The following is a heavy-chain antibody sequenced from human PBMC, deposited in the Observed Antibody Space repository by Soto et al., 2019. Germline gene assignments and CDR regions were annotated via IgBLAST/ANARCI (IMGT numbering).Heavy chain of an antibody. Sequence: PGGSLRLSCAASGFSFSSYVMEGVRVAPGKGLEWVAATTYDGGIKHYVDSVKGRFTISRDNSKNTLYLQMNSLRVEDTATYYCAGALENPYFYYGLNVWGQGTTVTVSS. V-gene: IGHV3-30*03. CDR3: AGALENPYFYYGLNV. CDR2: TTYDGGIK. CDR1: GFSFSSYV. J-gene: IGHJ6*02. D-gene: IGHD1-1*01.